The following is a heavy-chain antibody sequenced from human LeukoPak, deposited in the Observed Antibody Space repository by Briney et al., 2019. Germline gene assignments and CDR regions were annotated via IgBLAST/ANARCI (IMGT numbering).Heavy chain of an antibody. D-gene: IGHD3-22*01. CDR2: IRYDGSNK. CDR1: GFTFSSYG. V-gene: IGHV3-30*02. CDR3: ATSYYYDSSEDAFDI. J-gene: IGHJ3*02. Sequence: GGSLRLSCAASGFTFSSYGMHWVRQAPGKGLEWVAFIRYDGSNKYYANSVKGRFTISRDNSKNTLYLQMNSLRAEDTAVYYCATSYYYDSSEDAFDIWGQGTMVTVSS.